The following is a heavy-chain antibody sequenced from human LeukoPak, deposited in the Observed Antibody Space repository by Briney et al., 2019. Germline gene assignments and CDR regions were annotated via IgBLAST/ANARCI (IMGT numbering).Heavy chain of an antibody. D-gene: IGHD3-10*01. CDR3: ARGQWEVRGIIITQLDY. CDR2: SKHSGGT. Sequence: SETLSLTCAVYGGSFSGYYWTWIRQPPGKGLEWIGESKHSGGTNYNPSLKSRVTISVDTSKKQFSLTLTSVTAADTAVYYCARGQWEVRGIIITQLDYWGQGSLVTVSS. V-gene: IGHV4-34*01. CDR1: GGSFSGYY. J-gene: IGHJ4*02.